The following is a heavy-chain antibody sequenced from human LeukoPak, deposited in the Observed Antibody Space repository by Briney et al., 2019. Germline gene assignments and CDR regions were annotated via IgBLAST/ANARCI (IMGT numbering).Heavy chain of an antibody. CDR2: ISGSGGST. J-gene: IGHJ4*02. CDR1: GFTFSSYA. CDR3: ASASPAADY. V-gene: IGHV3-23*01. D-gene: IGHD2-15*01. Sequence: GGSLRLFCAASGFTFSSYAMSWVRQAPGKGLEWVSAISGSGGSTYYADSVKGRFTISRDNSKNTLYLQLNSLRAEDTALYYCASASPAADYWGQGTLVTVSS.